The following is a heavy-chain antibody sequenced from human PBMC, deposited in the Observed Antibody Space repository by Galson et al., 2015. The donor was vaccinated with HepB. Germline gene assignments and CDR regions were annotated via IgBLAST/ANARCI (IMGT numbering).Heavy chain of an antibody. CDR2: IYPGDSDT. V-gene: IGHV5-51*01. Sequence: QSGAEVTKPGESLKISCKASGYSFTNYWIGWVRQMPGKGLEWMGIIYPGDSDTRYSPSFQGHVTISADKSLSTAYLQWGSLKASDTAMYYCARHPATVSRGWFDPWGQGTLVTVSS. CDR3: ARHPATVSRGWFDP. D-gene: IGHD4-11*01. CDR1: GYSFTNYW. J-gene: IGHJ5*02.